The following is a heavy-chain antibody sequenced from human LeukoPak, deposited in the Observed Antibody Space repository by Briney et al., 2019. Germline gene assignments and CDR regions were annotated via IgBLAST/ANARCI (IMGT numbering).Heavy chain of an antibody. Sequence: SVKVSCKTSGDTFSTYAISWVRQAPGQGLEWMGGIIPIFGTANYAQKFQGRVTITADESTSTAYMELSSLRSEDTAVYYCARDYVSGSFGPWGQGTLVTVSS. CDR2: IIPIFGTA. CDR1: GDTFSTYA. D-gene: IGHD3-10*01. CDR3: ARDYVSGSFGP. V-gene: IGHV1-69*13. J-gene: IGHJ5*02.